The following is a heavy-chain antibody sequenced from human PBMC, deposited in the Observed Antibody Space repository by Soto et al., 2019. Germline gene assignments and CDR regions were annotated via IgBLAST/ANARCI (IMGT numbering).Heavy chain of an antibody. Sequence: QVQLVQSGAEVKKPGCSVKVSCKASGGTFSSYAISWVRQAPGQGLEWMGGIIPIFGTANYAQKFQGRVTITADESTSTAYMELSSLRSEDTAVYYCARAHIVATTPYYYYGMDVWGQGTTVTVSS. J-gene: IGHJ6*02. CDR2: IIPIFGTA. V-gene: IGHV1-69*12. D-gene: IGHD5-12*01. CDR1: GGTFSSYA. CDR3: ARAHIVATTPYYYYGMDV.